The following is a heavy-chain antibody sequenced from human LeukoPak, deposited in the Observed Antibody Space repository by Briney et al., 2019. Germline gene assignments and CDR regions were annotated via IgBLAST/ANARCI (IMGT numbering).Heavy chain of an antibody. CDR3: ARAVQPSRTPASIFDY. J-gene: IGHJ4*02. Sequence: SETLSLTCAVYGGSFSGYYWSWIRQPPGKGLEWIGEINHSGSTNYNPSLKSRVTISVDTSKNQFSLKLRYVTAADTAVYYCARAVQPSRTPASIFDYWGQGTLVTVSS. CDR1: GGSFSGYY. CDR2: INHSGST. V-gene: IGHV4-34*01. D-gene: IGHD4-23*01.